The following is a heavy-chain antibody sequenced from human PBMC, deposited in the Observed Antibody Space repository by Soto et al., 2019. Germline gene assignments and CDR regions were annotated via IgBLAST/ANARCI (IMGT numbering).Heavy chain of an antibody. CDR1: GYTFTSYY. V-gene: IGHV1-46*01. D-gene: IGHD5-12*01. CDR3: ARRNTDIVATTHFDY. Sequence: QVQLVQSGAEVKKPGASVKVSCKASGYTFTSYYMHWVRQAPGQGLEWMGIINPSGGSTSYAQKFRGRVTMTRDTSTSTVYMELSSLRSEDTAVYYCARRNTDIVATTHFDYWGQGTLVTVSS. J-gene: IGHJ4*02. CDR2: INPSGGST.